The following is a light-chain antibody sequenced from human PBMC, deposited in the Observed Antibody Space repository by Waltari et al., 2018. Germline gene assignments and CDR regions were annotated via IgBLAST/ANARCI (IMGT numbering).Light chain of an antibody. J-gene: IGKJ1*01. CDR2: GSS. Sequence: EIVLTQSPGSLSSSPGERVTLSCRASRSVSRALAWYQQKPGQAPRLLIFGSSNRATGIPDRFSGSGSETDFRLTISRLEPEDFAVYYCQHYVRLPATFGRGTKVEIK. CDR3: QHYVRLPAT. V-gene: IGKV3-20*01. CDR1: RSVSRA.